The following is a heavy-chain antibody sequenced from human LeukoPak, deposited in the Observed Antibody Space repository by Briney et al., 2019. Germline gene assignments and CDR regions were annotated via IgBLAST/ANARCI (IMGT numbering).Heavy chain of an antibody. V-gene: IGHV1-69*02. Sequence: ASVKVSCKASRGTFSSYTISWVRQAPGQGLEWMGRIIPILGIANYAQKFQGRVTITADKSTSTAYMELSSLRSEDTAVYYCAASTYYYDSSGYYYVDYWGQGTLVTVSS. CDR2: IIPILGIA. CDR1: RGTFSSYT. CDR3: AASTYYYDSSGYYYVDY. J-gene: IGHJ4*02. D-gene: IGHD3-22*01.